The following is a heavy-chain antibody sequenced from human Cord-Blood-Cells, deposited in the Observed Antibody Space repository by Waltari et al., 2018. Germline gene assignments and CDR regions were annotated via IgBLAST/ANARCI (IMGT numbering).Heavy chain of an antibody. J-gene: IGHJ4*02. CDR3: ARVCTGGVCYFDY. CDR2: INAGNGNS. Sequence: QVQLVQSGAEVKKPGASVKVSCKASGYTFTSYAMHWVRQAPGQRLEWMGWINAGNGNSKYSQKFQGRVTITRDTSASTAYMELSSLRSEDTAVYYCARVCTGGVCYFDYWGQGTLVTVSS. CDR1: GYTFTSYA. D-gene: IGHD2-8*02. V-gene: IGHV1-3*01.